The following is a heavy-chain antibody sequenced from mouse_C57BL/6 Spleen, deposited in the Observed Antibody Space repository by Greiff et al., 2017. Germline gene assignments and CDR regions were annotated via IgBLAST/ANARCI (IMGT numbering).Heavy chain of an antibody. CDR1: GYTFTDYY. Sequence: VQLQQSGPELVKPGASVKISCKASGYTFTDYYMNWVKQSHGKSLEWIGDINPNNGGTSYNQKFKGKATLTVDKSSSTAYMELRSLTSEDSSVYYCARRVYGPYYAMDYCGHGTSVTVSS. CDR2: INPNNGGT. V-gene: IGHV1-26*01. CDR3: ARRVYGPYYAMDY. D-gene: IGHD1-1*01. J-gene: IGHJ4*01.